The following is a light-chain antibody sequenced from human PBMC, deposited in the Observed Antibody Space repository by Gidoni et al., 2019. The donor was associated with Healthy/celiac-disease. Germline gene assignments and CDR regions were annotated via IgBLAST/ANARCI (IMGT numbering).Light chain of an antibody. CDR2: GNS. V-gene: IGLV1-40*01. Sequence: QSVLTQPPSVSGAPGQRVTISFTGSSSNIGAGYDVHWYQQLPGTAPNLLIYGNSNRPSGAPDLFSGSKSGTSASLAITGLQAEDEADYYCQSYDSSLSAWVFGGGTKLTVL. CDR3: QSYDSSLSAWV. CDR1: SSNIGAGYD. J-gene: IGLJ3*02.